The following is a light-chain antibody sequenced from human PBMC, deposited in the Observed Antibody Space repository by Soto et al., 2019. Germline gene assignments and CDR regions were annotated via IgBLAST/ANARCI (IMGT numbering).Light chain of an antibody. CDR2: DAS. V-gene: IGKV3-20*01. CDR3: QQCGSSPLA. CDR1: QSVISSF. Sequence: EIVLTQSPGTLSLSPGERATLSCRASQSVISSFLAWYQQKPGQAPRLLIYDASSRATGIPDRFSGSGSGTDFTLTISRLEPEDFAVYYCQQCGSSPLAFGGGTKVDIK. J-gene: IGKJ4*01.